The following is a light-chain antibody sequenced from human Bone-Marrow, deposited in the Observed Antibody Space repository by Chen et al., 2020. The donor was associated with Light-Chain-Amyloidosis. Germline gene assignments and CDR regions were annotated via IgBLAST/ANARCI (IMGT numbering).Light chain of an antibody. J-gene: IGLJ3*02. CDR1: NIGSTS. CDR2: DDS. Sequence: SYVLTQPSSVSVAPGQTATIASGGNNIGSTSVHWYQQTTGQAPLLVVYDDSDRPSGIPERLSGSNSGNTATLTISRVEAGDEADYYCQVWDRSSDRPVFGGGTKLTVL. V-gene: IGLV3-21*02. CDR3: QVWDRSSDRPV.